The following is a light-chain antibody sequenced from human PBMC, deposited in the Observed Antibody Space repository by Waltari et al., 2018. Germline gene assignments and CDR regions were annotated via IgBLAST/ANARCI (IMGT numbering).Light chain of an antibody. J-gene: IGKJ2*01. V-gene: IGKV3-20*01. CDR3: QQYGSSPYT. Sequence: EIVLTPSPGTLSFSPGERPTFPCRASQSVSSSYLAWHQQKPGQATRLLIKGATSRATGIPNRFSGSGAGTDFTITISRLEPEDFAVYYCQQYGSSPYTFGQGTKLEIK. CDR2: GAT. CDR1: QSVSSSY.